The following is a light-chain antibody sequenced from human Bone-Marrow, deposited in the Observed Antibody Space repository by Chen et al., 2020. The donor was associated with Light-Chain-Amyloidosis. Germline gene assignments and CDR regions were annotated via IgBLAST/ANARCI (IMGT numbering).Light chain of an antibody. CDR3: QVWDRSSDRPV. Sequence: SYVLTQPSSVSVAPGQTATIACGGNNIGSTSVHWYQQTPGQAPLLVVYDDSDRPSGIPELLSVSNSGNTATLTISRVEAGDEADYYCQVWDRSSDRPVFGGGTKLTFL. J-gene: IGLJ3*02. CDR2: DDS. V-gene: IGLV3-21*02. CDR1: NIGSTS.